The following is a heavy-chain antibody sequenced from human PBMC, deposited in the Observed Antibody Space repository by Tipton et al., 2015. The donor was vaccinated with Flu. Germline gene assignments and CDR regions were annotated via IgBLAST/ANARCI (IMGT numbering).Heavy chain of an antibody. CDR3: ARGLEYCSSTSCYMGYCYYYYGMDV. D-gene: IGHD2-2*02. J-gene: IGHJ6*02. Sequence: QLVQSGAEVKKPGESLKISCKGSGYSFTSYWIGWVRQMPGKGLEWMGIIYPGDSDTRYSPSFQGQVTISADKSISTAYLQWSSLKASDTAMYYCARGLEYCSSTSCYMGYCYYYYGMDVWGQGTTVTASS. CDR1: GYSFTSYW. CDR2: IYPGDSDT. V-gene: IGHV5-51*01.